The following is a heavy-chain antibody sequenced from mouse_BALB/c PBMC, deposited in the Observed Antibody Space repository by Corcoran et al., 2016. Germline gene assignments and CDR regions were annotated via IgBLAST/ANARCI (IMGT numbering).Heavy chain of an antibody. CDR2: IYWDDDK. Sequence: QVTLKESGPGILQPSQTLSLTCSFSGFSLSTSSMGMSWIRQPSGKGLEWLAHIYWDDDKRYNPSLKSRLTISKDTSRNQVFLKITSVDTADTATYYCARSMITTTEFAYWGQGTLVTVSA. CDR1: GFSLSTSSMG. CDR3: ARSMITTTEFAY. V-gene: IGHV8-12*01. J-gene: IGHJ3*01. D-gene: IGHD2-4*01.